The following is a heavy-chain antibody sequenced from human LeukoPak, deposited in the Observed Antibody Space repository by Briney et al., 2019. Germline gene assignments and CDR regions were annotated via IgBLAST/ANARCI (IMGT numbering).Heavy chain of an antibody. CDR1: GFIFSSYW. D-gene: IGHD6-6*01. Sequence: GSLRLSCAASGFIFSSYWMAWVRQAPGKGLEWVANIKEDGSDKNYVDSLKGRFTISRDNAKNSLYLQMNSLRAEDTAVYYCARDTDSSSSYYFDYWGQGTLVTVSS. J-gene: IGHJ4*02. V-gene: IGHV3-7*01. CDR2: IKEDGSDK. CDR3: ARDTDSSSSYYFDY.